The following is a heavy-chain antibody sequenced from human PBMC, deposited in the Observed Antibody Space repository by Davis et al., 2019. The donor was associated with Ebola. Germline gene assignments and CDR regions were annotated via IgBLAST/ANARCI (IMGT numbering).Heavy chain of an antibody. D-gene: IGHD3-22*01. V-gene: IGHV3-23*01. J-gene: IGHJ4*02. CDR2: ISGGGGST. CDR1: GFTFSNYA. Sequence: GESLKISCVASGFTFSNYAMSWVRQAPGKGLEWVSTISGGGGSTYYADSVKGRFTISRDSSKNTLYLQMSSLRAEDTAVYYCAKRRLVVACFDYWGQGTLVTVSS. CDR3: AKRRLVVACFDY.